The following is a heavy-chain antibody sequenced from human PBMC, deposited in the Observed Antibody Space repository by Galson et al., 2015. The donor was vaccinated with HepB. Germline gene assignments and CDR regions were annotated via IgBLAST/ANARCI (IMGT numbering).Heavy chain of an antibody. CDR3: AVEGVVLYGMDV. J-gene: IGHJ6*02. CDR2: IVVGSGNT. CDR1: GFTFTSSA. Sequence: SVTVSCKASGFTFTSSAMQWVRQARGQRLEWIGWIVVGSGNTNYAQKFRERVTITRDMSTSTAYMELSSLRSEDTAVYYCAVEGVVLYGMDVWGQGTTVTVSS. V-gene: IGHV1-58*02. D-gene: IGHD3-3*01.